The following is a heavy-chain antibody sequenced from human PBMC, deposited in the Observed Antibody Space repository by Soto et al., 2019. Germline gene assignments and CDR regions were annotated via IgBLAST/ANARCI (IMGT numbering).Heavy chain of an antibody. J-gene: IGHJ4*02. V-gene: IGHV4-59*01. CDR3: ATGRYYYGSEY. CDR1: RGSISSYY. CDR2: IYYTGAT. Sequence: SETLSLTCTVSRGSISSYYWSWIRQPPGKGLEWLGYIYYTGATNYNPSHKSRVTISLDTSKNQFSLHLSSVTAADTAVYYCATGRYYYGSEYWGQGTLVTVS. D-gene: IGHD3-10*01.